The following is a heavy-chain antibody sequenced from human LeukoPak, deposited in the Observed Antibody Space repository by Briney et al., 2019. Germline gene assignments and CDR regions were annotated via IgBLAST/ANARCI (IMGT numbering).Heavy chain of an antibody. D-gene: IGHD6-13*01. CDR2: IYTSGST. Sequence: PSETLSLTCTVSGGSISSGSYYWSWIRQPAGKGLEWIGRIYTSGSTNYNPSLKSRVTISVDTSKNQFSLKLSSVTAADTAVYYCARVKQQLGGLYYYYYMDVWGKGTTVTISS. CDR3: ARVKQQLGGLYYYYYMDV. J-gene: IGHJ6*03. CDR1: GGSISSGSYY. V-gene: IGHV4-61*02.